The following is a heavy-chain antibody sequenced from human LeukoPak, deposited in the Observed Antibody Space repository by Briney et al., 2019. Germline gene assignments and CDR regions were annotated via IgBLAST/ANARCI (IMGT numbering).Heavy chain of an antibody. V-gene: IGHV1-18*01. CDR1: GYTFTSYG. D-gene: IGHD3-22*01. Sequence: GASVKVSCKASGYTFTSYGISWVRQAPGQGLEWMGWISAYNGNINYAQKLQGRVTMTTDTSTSTAYMELRSLRSDDTAVYYCATYYYDSSGYYDPGFDYWGQGTLVTVSS. J-gene: IGHJ4*02. CDR3: ATYYYDSSGYYDPGFDY. CDR2: ISAYNGNI.